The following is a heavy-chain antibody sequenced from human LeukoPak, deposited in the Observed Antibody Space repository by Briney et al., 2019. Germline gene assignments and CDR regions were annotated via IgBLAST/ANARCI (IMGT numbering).Heavy chain of an antibody. Sequence: GGSLRLSCAASGFTFSSYSMNWVRQTPGKGLEWGSYISGSSSTIYYADSVKGRFTISRDNGKNTLYLQMNSLRAEDTAVYYCARGSTYYDSSGQVPFDYWGQGTLVTVSS. D-gene: IGHD3-22*01. CDR3: ARGSTYYDSSGQVPFDY. V-gene: IGHV3-48*01. J-gene: IGHJ4*02. CDR2: ISGSSSTI. CDR1: GFTFSSYS.